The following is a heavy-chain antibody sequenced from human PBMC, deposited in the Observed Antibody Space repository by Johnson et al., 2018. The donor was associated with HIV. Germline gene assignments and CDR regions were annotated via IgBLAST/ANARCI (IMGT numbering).Heavy chain of an antibody. CDR2: ISSSANTI. CDR1: GFIFSDYY. CDR3: ARDEGYYYDGSGFFEI. J-gene: IGHJ3*02. D-gene: IGHD3-22*01. Sequence: QMQLVESGGGLVQPGGSLRLSCAASGFIFSDYYMSWIRQAPGKGLEWVSYISSSANTIYYADSVKGRFTISRDNAKNSLYRQMNSLRAEDTAGYYCARDEGYYYDGSGFFEIWGQGTMVTVSS. V-gene: IGHV3-11*04.